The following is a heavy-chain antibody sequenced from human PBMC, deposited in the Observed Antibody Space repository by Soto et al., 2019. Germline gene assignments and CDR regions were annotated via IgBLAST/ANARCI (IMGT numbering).Heavy chain of an antibody. CDR1: GGCFSGYC. Sequence: SETLSLTCAVYGGCFSGYCWSWIRQTPGERLEWVGDICHGGGANYNPSLKSRVSFSMDPSKNQFSLKLNSVMAADTAVYYCAGYSNSWSKYVKHWGRGSLVTVSS. CDR2: ICHGGGA. D-gene: IGHD6-13*01. J-gene: IGHJ1*01. V-gene: IGHV4-34*01. CDR3: AGYSNSWSKYVKH.